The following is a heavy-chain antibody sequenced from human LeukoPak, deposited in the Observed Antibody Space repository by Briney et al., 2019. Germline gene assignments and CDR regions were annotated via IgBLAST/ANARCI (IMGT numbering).Heavy chain of an antibody. CDR2: IYTSGST. D-gene: IGHD6-13*01. V-gene: IGHV4-4*07. Sequence: SQTLSLTCTVSGGSISSYDWSWIRQSAGTGVECIGRIYTSGSTNYNPSLKSRVTMSVDTSKNQFSLKLSSVTAADTAVYYCARGDSSSWYNWFDPWGQGTLVTVSS. CDR3: ARGDSSSWYNWFDP. J-gene: IGHJ5*02. CDR1: GGSISSYD.